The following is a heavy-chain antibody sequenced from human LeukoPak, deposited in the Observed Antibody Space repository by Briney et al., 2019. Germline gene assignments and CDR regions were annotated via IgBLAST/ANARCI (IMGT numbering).Heavy chain of an antibody. CDR3: ARGKYSSSWPFDY. CDR1: GGSFSNYA. J-gene: IGHJ4*02. CDR2: IIPIFGTT. V-gene: IGHV1-69*13. D-gene: IGHD6-13*01. Sequence: SVKVSCKASGGSFSNYAISWVRQAPGQGLEWMGGIIPIFGTTNYAQKFQGRVTITADESTSTAYMELSSLSSEDTAVYYCARGKYSSSWPFDYWGQGTLVTVSS.